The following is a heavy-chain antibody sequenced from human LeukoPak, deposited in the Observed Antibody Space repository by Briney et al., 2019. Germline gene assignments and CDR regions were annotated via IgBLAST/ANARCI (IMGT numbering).Heavy chain of an antibody. Sequence: SVKVSCTASGGTFSSYAISWVRQAPGQGLEWMGRIIPILGIANYAHQFQGRVTITADKSTSTAYMELSSLRSEDTAVYYCARDALLRFLEWSQYYYYGMDVWGQGTTVTVSS. CDR2: IIPILGIA. CDR1: GGTFSSYA. CDR3: ARDALLRFLEWSQYYYYGMDV. J-gene: IGHJ6*02. D-gene: IGHD3-3*01. V-gene: IGHV1-69*04.